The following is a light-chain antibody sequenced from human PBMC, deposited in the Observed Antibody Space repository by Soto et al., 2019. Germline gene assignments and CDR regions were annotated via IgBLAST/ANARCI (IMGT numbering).Light chain of an antibody. J-gene: IGLJ1*01. CDR2: EGS. CDR1: SSDVGSYNL. V-gene: IGLV2-23*01. Sequence: QSVLTQPASVSGSPGQSITISCTGTSSDVGSYNLVSWYQQHPGKAPKLMIYEGSKRPSGASIRFSGSKSGNTASLTISGLQAEDEADYYCCSYAGSSTYVFGTGTKLTVL. CDR3: CSYAGSSTYV.